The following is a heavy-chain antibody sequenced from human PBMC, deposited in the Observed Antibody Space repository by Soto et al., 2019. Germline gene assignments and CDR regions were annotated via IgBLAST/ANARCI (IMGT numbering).Heavy chain of an antibody. CDR2: FDPEDGET. V-gene: IGHV1-24*01. J-gene: IGHJ6*02. CDR3: ATSSEWLVQDYYYGMDV. CDR1: GYTLTELS. D-gene: IGHD6-19*01. Sequence: QVQLVQSGAEVKKPGASVKVSCKVSGYTLTELSMHWVRQAPGKGLEWMGGFDPEDGETIYAQKFQGRVTMTEDTSTDTAYIEMRSLRSEDTAVYYCATSSEWLVQDYYYGMDVWGQGTTVTVSS.